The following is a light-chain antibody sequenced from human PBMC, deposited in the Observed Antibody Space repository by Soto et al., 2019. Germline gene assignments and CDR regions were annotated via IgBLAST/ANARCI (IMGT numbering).Light chain of an antibody. V-gene: IGKV3-15*01. J-gene: IGKJ2*01. Sequence: EIVMTQSPATLSVSPGDRATLSCRASQSVSSNLAWYQQKPGQAPRLLIYGAYIRATGIPARFSVSGSVTDITLTISSLQSADFAVYYYQQYKKWPPYTFGQGTKLEIK. CDR2: GAY. CDR1: QSVSSN. CDR3: QQYKKWPPYT.